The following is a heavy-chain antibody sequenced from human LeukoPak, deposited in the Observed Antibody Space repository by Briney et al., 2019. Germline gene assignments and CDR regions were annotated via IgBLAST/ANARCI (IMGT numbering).Heavy chain of an antibody. D-gene: IGHD7-27*01. Sequence: PGGSLRHSCAASGFTFNNAWMSWVRQAPGKGLEWVGRIKSKTDGGTTYAAPVKGRFTISRDDSKNTLYLQMNSLKTEDTAVYYCTTLNWGWGQGTLVTVSS. CDR1: GFTFNNAW. CDR2: IKSKTDGGTT. V-gene: IGHV3-15*01. CDR3: TTLNWG. J-gene: IGHJ4*02.